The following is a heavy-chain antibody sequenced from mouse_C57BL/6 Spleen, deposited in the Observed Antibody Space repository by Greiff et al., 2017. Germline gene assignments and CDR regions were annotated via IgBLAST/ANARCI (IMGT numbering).Heavy chain of an antibody. CDR2: ISYDGSN. V-gene: IGHV3-6*01. CDR3: ARAYGNYFDY. D-gene: IGHD2-1*01. CDR1: GYSITSGYY. Sequence: EVKLQESGPGLVKPSQSLSLTCSVTGYSITSGYYWNWIRQFPGNKLAWMGYISYDGSNNYNPSLKNRISITRDTSKNQFFLKLNAVTTEDTATYYCARAYGNYFDYWGQGTTLTVSS. J-gene: IGHJ2*01.